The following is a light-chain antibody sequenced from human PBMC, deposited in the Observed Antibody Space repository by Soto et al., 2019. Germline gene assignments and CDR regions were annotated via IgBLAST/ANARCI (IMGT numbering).Light chain of an antibody. Sequence: EIVMTQSPVTLSVSPGERVTLSCRASQSVSSNLAWYQQKPGQAPSLLIYGASTRATGIPARFSGSGSGTEFTLTISSLQSEDFAVYYCQQYNDSPTFGQGTKVDI. CDR3: QQYNDSPT. CDR2: GAS. CDR1: QSVSSN. V-gene: IGKV3D-15*01. J-gene: IGKJ1*01.